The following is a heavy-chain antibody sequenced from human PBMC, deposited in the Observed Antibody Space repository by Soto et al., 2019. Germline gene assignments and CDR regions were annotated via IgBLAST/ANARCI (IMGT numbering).Heavy chain of an antibody. J-gene: IGHJ4*02. Sequence: QLQLQESGPGLVKPSETLSLTCSVSGGSISSRTFWWAWIRQPPGQGLEWIGGVYYSGSSYSSASPKRRVSLSVDTSKNKLSLKLNSVTAADTAVYYCARHPRDDYNYGGSGIFDYWGQGTLVTVSS. CDR3: ARHPRDDYNYGGSGIFDY. V-gene: IGHV4-39*01. CDR2: VYYSGSS. D-gene: IGHD4-4*01. CDR1: GGSISSRTFW.